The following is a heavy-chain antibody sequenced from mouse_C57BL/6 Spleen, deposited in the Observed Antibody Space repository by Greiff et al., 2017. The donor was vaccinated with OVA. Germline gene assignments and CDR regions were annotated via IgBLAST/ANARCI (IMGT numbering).Heavy chain of an antibody. CDR1: GFTFSDYY. D-gene: IGHD1-1*01. J-gene: IGHJ1*03. V-gene: IGHV5-16*01. CDR3: AIYGSSYEWYFDV. Sequence: EVKLVESEGGLVQPGSSMKLSCTASGFTFSDYYMAWVRQVPEKGLEWVANINYDGSSTYYLDSLKSRFIISRDNAKNILYLQMSSLKSEDTATYYCAIYGSSYEWYFDVWGTGTTVTVSS. CDR2: INYDGSST.